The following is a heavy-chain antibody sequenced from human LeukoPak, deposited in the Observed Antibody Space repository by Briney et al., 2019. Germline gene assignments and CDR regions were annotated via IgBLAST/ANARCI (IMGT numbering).Heavy chain of an antibody. J-gene: IGHJ3*02. D-gene: IGHD4-17*01. Sequence: AGGSLRLSCAASGFTFSSYAMSWVRQAPGKGLEWVSAISCSGGSTYYADSVKGRFTISRDNSKNTLYLQMNSLRAEDTAVYYCAKATLTPITAFDIWGQGTMVTVSS. CDR1: GFTFSSYA. V-gene: IGHV3-23*01. CDR2: ISCSGGST. CDR3: AKATLTPITAFDI.